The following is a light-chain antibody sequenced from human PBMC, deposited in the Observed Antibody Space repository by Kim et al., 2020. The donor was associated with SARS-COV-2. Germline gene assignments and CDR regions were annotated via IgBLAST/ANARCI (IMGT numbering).Light chain of an antibody. J-gene: IGKJ4*01. CDR3: MYGTHWPPSFT. V-gene: IGKV2-30*01. CDR2: KVS. Sequence: DVIMTQSPLSLPVTLGQPASISCRSSQSLVFSDGKTYLNWFHQRHGQSPRRLIYKVSNRDSGVPDRFSGSGSGTDFTLKISRVEADDVGVYYCMYGTHWPPSFTFGGGTKVDIK. CDR1: QSLVFSDGKTY.